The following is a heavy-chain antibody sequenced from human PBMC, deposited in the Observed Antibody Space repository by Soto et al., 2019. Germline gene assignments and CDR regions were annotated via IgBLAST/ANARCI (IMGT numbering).Heavy chain of an antibody. J-gene: IGHJ6*02. CDR3: ASLAVAALWQNYYGMDV. CDR2: ISGSGGST. CDR1: GVNFGNHG. D-gene: IGHD2-15*01. V-gene: IGHV3-23*01. Sequence: RLRYGAAGVNFGNHGVSCIRQTTGKGLEWVSAISGSGGSTYYADSVKGRFTISRDNAKNSLYLQMNSLRAEGTAVYYCASLAVAALWQNYYGMDVWGQGTTVTVSS.